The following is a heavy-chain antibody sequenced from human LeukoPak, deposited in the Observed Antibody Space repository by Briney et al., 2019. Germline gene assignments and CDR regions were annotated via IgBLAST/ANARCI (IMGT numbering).Heavy chain of an antibody. D-gene: IGHD6-13*01. CDR1: GFTFSNAW. Sequence: GGSLRLSCAASGFTFSNAWMSWVRQAPGKGLEWVSAISGSGGSTYYADSVKGRFTISRDNAKNSLYLQMNSLRAEDTAVYYCASPIAAAGDFDYWGQGTLVTVSS. CDR2: ISGSGGST. V-gene: IGHV3-21*01. J-gene: IGHJ4*02. CDR3: ASPIAAAGDFDY.